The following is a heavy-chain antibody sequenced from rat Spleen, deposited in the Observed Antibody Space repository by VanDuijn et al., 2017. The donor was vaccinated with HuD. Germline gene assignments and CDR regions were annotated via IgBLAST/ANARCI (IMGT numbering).Heavy chain of an antibody. CDR2: ISYDTTNT. D-gene: IGHD5-1*01. CDR3: ARHPQLGAYWYFDF. Sequence: EVQLVESGGGLVQPGRSLKLSCAASGFTFSDYNMAWVRQAPKKGLEWVATISYDTTNTYYRDSVRGRFTISRDNAKNTLYLQMDSLRSEDTATYYCARHPQLGAYWYFDFWGPGTMVTVSS. J-gene: IGHJ1*01. CDR1: GFTFSDYN. V-gene: IGHV5-7*01.